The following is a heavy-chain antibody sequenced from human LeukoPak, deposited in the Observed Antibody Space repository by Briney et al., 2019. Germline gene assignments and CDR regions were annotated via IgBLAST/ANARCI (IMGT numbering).Heavy chain of an antibody. CDR2: ISSSGSTI. CDR3: ARVRGYSSNAFDI. D-gene: IGHD5-18*01. CDR1: GFTFSSYS. Sequence: GGSLRLSCAASGFTFSSYSMNWVRQAPGKGLEWVSYISSSGSTIYYADSVKGRFTISRDNAKNSLYLQMNSLRAEDTAVYYCARVRGYSSNAFDIWGQGTMVTVSS. V-gene: IGHV3-48*04. J-gene: IGHJ3*02.